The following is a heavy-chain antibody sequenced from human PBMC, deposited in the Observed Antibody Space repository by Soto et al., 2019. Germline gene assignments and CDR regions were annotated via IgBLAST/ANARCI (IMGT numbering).Heavy chain of an antibody. D-gene: IGHD4-17*01. CDR1: GYTFTAYG. CDR3: AKSDHGTASGA. V-gene: IGHV1-18*01. Sequence: ASVKVSCKASGYTFTAYGITWVRQAPGQGLEGMGWISVYTGNTNYSQNLRGRDTMTPDTSTSTAYMELRGLTSDDTAIYYCAKSDHGTASGAWGQGTLVTVSS. J-gene: IGHJ5*02. CDR2: ISVYTGNT.